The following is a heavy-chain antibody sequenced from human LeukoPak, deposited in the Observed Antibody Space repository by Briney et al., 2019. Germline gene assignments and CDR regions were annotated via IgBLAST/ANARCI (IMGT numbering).Heavy chain of an antibody. CDR2: IYYSGST. Sequence: SETLSLTCTVSGGSVSSGSYYWSWIRQPPGKGLEWIGYIYYSGSTNYNPSLKSRVTISVDTSKNQFSLKLSSVTAADTAVYYCARDPYYYDGSGFDYWGQGTLVTVSS. CDR3: ARDPYYYDGSGFDY. D-gene: IGHD3-22*01. J-gene: IGHJ4*02. V-gene: IGHV4-61*01. CDR1: GGSVSSGSYY.